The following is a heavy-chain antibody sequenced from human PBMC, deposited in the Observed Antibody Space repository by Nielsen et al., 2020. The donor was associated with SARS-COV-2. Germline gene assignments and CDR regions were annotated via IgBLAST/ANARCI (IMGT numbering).Heavy chain of an antibody. Sequence: ASVKVSCKASGYTFTSYAMHWVRQAPGQRLEWMGWINAGNGNTKYSQKFQGRVTITRDTSASTAYMELSSLRSEDTAVYYCAVLPREAGTEGSTDYWGQGTLVTVSS. CDR3: AVLPREAGTEGSTDY. CDR2: INAGNGNT. D-gene: IGHD6-19*01. CDR1: GYTFTSYA. J-gene: IGHJ4*02. V-gene: IGHV1-3*01.